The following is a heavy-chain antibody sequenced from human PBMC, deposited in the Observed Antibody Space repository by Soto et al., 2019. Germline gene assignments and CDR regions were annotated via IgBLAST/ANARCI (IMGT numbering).Heavy chain of an antibody. CDR1: GFNFGDYY. V-gene: IGHV3-11*06. Sequence: QMQLVESGGDLVKPGGSLRLSCAASGFNFGDYYMSWVRQAPGKGLEWVSFVSSTGGYTKYSDSVGGRFTVSRDNGKNSLDLQFNRLRVDGTAGYYCSRMRVGVNWYFDLWGRGTLVTVSS. D-gene: IGHD3-3*01. J-gene: IGHJ2*01. CDR2: VSSTGGYT. CDR3: SRMRVGVNWYFDL.